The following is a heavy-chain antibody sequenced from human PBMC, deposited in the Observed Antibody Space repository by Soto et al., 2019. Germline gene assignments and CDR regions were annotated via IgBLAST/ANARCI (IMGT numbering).Heavy chain of an antibody. CDR3: ARLGSFGITPNNWFDP. Sequence: GESLKISCKASGSIFSAYSIGWVRQMPGKGLEWIGNLHYGHFNAVYSPSFQGHVTISVDKSINTAYLQWSSLTTSDSAIYYCARLGSFGITPNNWFDPWGPGTQVTVSS. V-gene: IGHV5-51*01. J-gene: IGHJ5*02. CDR1: GSIFSAYS. D-gene: IGHD1-20*01. CDR2: LHYGHFNA.